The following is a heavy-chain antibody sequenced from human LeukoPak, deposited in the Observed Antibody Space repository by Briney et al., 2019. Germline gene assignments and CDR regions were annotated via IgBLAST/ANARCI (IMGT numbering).Heavy chain of an antibody. Sequence: GGSLRLSCAASGFTLNNYGIHWVRQAPGKGLEWVAFIRYDGNNEYYADSVRGHFTISRDNSLNTLFLQMDNLRAEDTAVYYCVKTYCSITRCSPGFDSWGQGTLVTVSS. D-gene: IGHD3-10*01. CDR3: VKTYCSITRCSPGFDS. CDR2: IRYDGNNE. J-gene: IGHJ4*02. V-gene: IGHV3-30*02. CDR1: GFTLNNYG.